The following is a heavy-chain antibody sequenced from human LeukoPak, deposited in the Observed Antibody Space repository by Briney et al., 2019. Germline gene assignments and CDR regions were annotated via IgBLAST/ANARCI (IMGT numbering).Heavy chain of an antibody. CDR1: GFTFSSYS. Sequence: GGSLRLSCAASGFTFSSYSMNWVRQAPGKGLEWVSYISNSGSTIFYGDSVKGRFTISRDNAKNSLYLQMYSLRAEDTAVYYCASGRRDGYNFDYWGQGTLVTVSS. J-gene: IGHJ4*02. D-gene: IGHD5-24*01. CDR2: ISNSGSTI. CDR3: ASGRRDGYNFDY. V-gene: IGHV3-48*04.